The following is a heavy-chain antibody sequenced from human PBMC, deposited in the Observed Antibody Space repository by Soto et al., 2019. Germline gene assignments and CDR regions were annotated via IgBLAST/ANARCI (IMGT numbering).Heavy chain of an antibody. Sequence: QVQLVQSGAEVRKPGSSVKVSCQSFGGSFRSYAFSWVRQAPGQGLEWMGGLILILGTADYAQKFKDRVTFTADESTSTAYMEVSSLESEDTAIYYCASGYFDSSGYSIDYWGQGTHVTVSS. CDR1: GGSFRSYA. V-gene: IGHV1-69*01. CDR3: ASGYFDSSGYSIDY. D-gene: IGHD3-22*01. J-gene: IGHJ4*02. CDR2: LILILGTA.